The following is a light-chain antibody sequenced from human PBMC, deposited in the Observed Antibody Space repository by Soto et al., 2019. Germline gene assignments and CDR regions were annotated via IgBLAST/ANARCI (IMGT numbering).Light chain of an antibody. CDR3: QPYNISSE. J-gene: IGKJ5*01. CDR2: AAS. V-gene: IGKV1-5*01. CDR1: QNIRSW. Sequence: DIQMTQSPSPVSASVGDKVTITCRASQNIRSWLAWYQQTPGKAPNPLIYAASSLKSGLPARFSGSASGTYSTPTISRLHPDFFASYYRQPYNISSEFGQGTRREIK.